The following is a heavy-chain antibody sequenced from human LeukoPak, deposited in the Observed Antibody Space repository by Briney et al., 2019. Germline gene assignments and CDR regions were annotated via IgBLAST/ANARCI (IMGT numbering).Heavy chain of an antibody. Sequence: GGSLRLSCAASGFSFSTYSFSWVRQAPGKGLEWVANIKPDESEKYYVDSVEGRFTISRDNVKNSLYLLMNSLRAEDTAVYYCVRRRPDKNGYNELDYWGQGTLVIVSS. CDR1: GFSFSTYS. CDR2: IKPDESEK. D-gene: IGHD5-24*01. CDR3: VRRRPDKNGYNELDY. V-gene: IGHV3-7*01. J-gene: IGHJ4*02.